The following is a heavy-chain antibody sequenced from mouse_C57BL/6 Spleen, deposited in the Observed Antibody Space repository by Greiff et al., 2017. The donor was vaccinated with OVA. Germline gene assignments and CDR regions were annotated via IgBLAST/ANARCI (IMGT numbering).Heavy chain of an antibody. V-gene: IGHV1-69*01. CDR3: ARSLYGIYD. J-gene: IGHJ2*01. CDR2: IDPSDSYT. CDR1: GYTFTSYW. D-gene: IGHD2-1*01. Sequence: QVQLQQPGAELVMPGASVKLSCKASGYTFTSYWMHWVKQRPGQGLEWIGEIDPSDSYTNYNQKFKGKSTLTVDKSSSTAYIQLRSRTSEDSAVYYCARSLYGIYDWGQGTTLTVSS.